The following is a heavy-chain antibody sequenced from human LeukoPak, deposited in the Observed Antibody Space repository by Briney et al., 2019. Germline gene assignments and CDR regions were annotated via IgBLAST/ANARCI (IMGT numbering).Heavy chain of an antibody. V-gene: IGHV4-34*01. D-gene: IGHD3-3*01. CDR1: GGSFGNYY. Sequence: SETLSLTCTVYGGSFGNYYWSWIRQPPGKGLEWIAEINQGGNTNYNPSLKSRVTISLDTSKNQFSLKLSSVSAAGTAVYYCAIGPGGYYFDYWGQGTLVTVSS. CDR2: INQGGNT. CDR3: AIGPGGYYFDY. J-gene: IGHJ4*02.